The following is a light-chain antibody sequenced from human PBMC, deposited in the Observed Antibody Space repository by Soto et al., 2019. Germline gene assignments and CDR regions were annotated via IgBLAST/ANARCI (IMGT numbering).Light chain of an antibody. CDR3: QQRSNWPIT. V-gene: IGKV3D-20*02. CDR2: GAS. CDR1: QSVSSSY. J-gene: IGKJ5*01. Sequence: EIVLTQSPGTLSLSPGERATLSCRASQSVSSSYLAWYQQKPGQPPRLLIYGASSRATGIPARFSGSGSGTDFTLTISSLEPEDFAVYYCQQRSNWPITFGQGTRLEI.